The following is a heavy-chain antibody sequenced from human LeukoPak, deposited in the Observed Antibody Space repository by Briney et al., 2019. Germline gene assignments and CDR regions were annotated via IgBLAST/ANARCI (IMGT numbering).Heavy chain of an antibody. CDR1: GYTFTINH. J-gene: IGHJ4*02. V-gene: IGHV1-46*01. CDR3: AKLATSDTGETY. D-gene: IGHD3-16*01. Sequence: ASVKVSCKASGYTFTINHIHWVRQAPGQGLEWMGVINPSGDSTAYAQNFQGRVTMTRDTSTSTVYMELRSLRSEDTAIYYCAKLATSDTGETYWGQGTLVTVSS. CDR2: INPSGDST.